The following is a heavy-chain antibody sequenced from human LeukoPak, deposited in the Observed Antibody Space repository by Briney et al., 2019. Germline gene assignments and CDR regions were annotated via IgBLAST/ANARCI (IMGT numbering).Heavy chain of an antibody. V-gene: IGHV3-21*01. CDR3: AKRGVVIRVILVGFHKEAYYFDS. Sequence: GGSLRLSCAASGFTFSSYSMNWVRQAPGKGLEWVSSISSISSYIYYADSVKGRFTISRDNAKNSLYLQMNSLRAEDTAVYYCAKRGVVIRVILVGFHKEAYYFDSWGQGALVTVSS. J-gene: IGHJ4*02. D-gene: IGHD3-22*01. CDR2: ISSISSYI. CDR1: GFTFSSYS.